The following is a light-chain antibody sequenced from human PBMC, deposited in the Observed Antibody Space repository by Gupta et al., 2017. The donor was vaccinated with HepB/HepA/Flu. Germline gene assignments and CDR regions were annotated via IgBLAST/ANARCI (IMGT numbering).Light chain of an antibody. Sequence: DIQMTQSPSSLSASVGDRVTITCRASQSISSYLNWYQQKPGKAPKLLIYAASRSQSGVPSRFSGSASGADFTLTISILQPEDFATYYCQRSYGTPWTFGEGTKVEIK. CDR3: QRSYGTPWT. V-gene: IGKV1-39*01. J-gene: IGKJ1*01. CDR2: AAS. CDR1: QSISSY.